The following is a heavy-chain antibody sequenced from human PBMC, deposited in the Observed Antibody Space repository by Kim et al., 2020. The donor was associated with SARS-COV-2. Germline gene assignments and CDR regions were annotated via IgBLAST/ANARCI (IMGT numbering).Heavy chain of an antibody. J-gene: IGHJ4*02. Sequence: SVKVSCKASGGTFSSYAISWVRQAPGQGLEWMGGIIPIFGTANYAQKFQGRVTITADESTSTAYMELSSLRSEDTAVYYCARGGYGSGSYYKVLDFDYWGQGTLVTVSS. CDR3: ARGGYGSGSYYKVLDFDY. D-gene: IGHD3-10*01. V-gene: IGHV1-69*13. CDR1: GGTFSSYA. CDR2: IIPIFGTA.